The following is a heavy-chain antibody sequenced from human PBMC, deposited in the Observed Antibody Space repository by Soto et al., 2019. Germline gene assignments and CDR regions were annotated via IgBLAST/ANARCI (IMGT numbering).Heavy chain of an antibody. D-gene: IGHD2-15*01. CDR2: TFNYDGSL. CDR3: AREEGYCGGGSCFRSAFDL. CDR1: GFALSTYS. Sequence: EVQLVESGGRLVKPGGSLRLSCAVSGFALSTYSIAWVRQAPGMGLEWVSFTFNYDGSLYYADSVKGRFAISRDDAKNSVYLQMNSLRAEDTAVYYCAREEGYCGGGSCFRSAFDLWGQGTVVTVSS. J-gene: IGHJ3*01. V-gene: IGHV3-21*01.